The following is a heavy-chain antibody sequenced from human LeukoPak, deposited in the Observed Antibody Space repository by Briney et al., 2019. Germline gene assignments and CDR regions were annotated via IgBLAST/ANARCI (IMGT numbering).Heavy chain of an antibody. CDR2: IYYSGST. CDR1: GGSISSYY. Sequence: KPSETLSLICTVSGGSISSYYWSWIRQPPGKGLEWIGYIYYSGSTNYNPSLKSRVTISVDTSKNQFSLKLTSVTAADTAVYYCARTTEGGYTYGYFYYYYMDVWGKGTTVTISS. V-gene: IGHV4-59*01. D-gene: IGHD5-18*01. J-gene: IGHJ6*03. CDR3: ARTTEGGYTYGYFYYYYMDV.